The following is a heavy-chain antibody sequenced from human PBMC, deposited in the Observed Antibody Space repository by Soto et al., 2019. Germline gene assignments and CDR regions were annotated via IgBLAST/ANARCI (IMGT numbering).Heavy chain of an antibody. V-gene: IGHV3-48*02. CDR2: ISSSSSTI. CDR1: GFTFSSYS. J-gene: IGHJ6*02. CDR3: ARDNLVATSDYYYYGMDV. D-gene: IGHD5-12*01. Sequence: GGSLRLSCAASGFTFSSYSMNWVRQAPGKGLEWVSYISSSSSTIYYADSVKGRFTISRDNAKNSLYLQMNSLRDEDTAVYYCARDNLVATSDYYYYGMDVWGQGTTVTVSS.